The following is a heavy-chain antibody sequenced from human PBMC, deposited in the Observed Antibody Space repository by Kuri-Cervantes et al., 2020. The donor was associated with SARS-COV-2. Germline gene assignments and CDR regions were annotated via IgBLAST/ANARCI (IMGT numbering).Heavy chain of an antibody. D-gene: IGHD3-22*01. CDR2: TYTSGST. CDR1: GGSISSYY. CDR3: ASSGGDYYDSSGYSLFDY. J-gene: IGHJ4*02. Sequence: SETLSPTCTVAGGSISSYYWSWIRQPAGKGLEWIGRTYTSGSTNYNPALKSRVTISVDTSKNQFTLKLSSVTAADTAVYYWASSGGDYYDSSGYSLFDYWGQGTLVTVSS. V-gene: IGHV4-4*07.